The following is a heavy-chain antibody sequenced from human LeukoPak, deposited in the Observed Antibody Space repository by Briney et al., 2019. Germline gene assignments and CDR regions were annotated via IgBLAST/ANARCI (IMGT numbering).Heavy chain of an antibody. CDR1: GGSISSYY. V-gene: IGHV4-59*01. CDR3: ARVQAHYYYMDV. CDR2: IYYSGST. Sequence: PSETLSLTCTVSGGSISSYYWSWIRQPPGKGLEWIGYIYYSGSTNYNPSLKSRVTISVDTSKNQFSLKLSSCTAAVTAVYYFARVQAHYYYMDVWGKGTTVTVSS. J-gene: IGHJ6*03.